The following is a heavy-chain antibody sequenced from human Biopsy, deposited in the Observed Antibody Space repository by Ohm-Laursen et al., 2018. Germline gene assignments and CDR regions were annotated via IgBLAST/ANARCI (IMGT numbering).Heavy chain of an antibody. CDR1: GYTFTDYF. CDR3: TRGGYYYDSLAYYYWFDP. Sequence: SSVKVSCKTSGYTFTDYFVHWVRQAPGQGLEWMGWIDTINGGTRSAQKFQGRVTMTRDTSISTAYVDLSSLRSDDTAVYYCTRGGYYYDSLAYYYWFDPWGQGTLVTVSS. CDR2: IDTINGGT. D-gene: IGHD3-22*01. J-gene: IGHJ5*02. V-gene: IGHV1-2*02.